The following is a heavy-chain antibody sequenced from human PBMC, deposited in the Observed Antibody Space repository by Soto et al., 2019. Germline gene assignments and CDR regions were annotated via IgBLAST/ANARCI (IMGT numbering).Heavy chain of an antibody. J-gene: IGHJ4*02. V-gene: IGHV3-23*01. CDR1: GFTFSTYG. Sequence: EVQLLESGGGLVQPGGSLRLSCAASGFTFSTYGMNWVRQAPGKGLEWVSSMSGSSGDTYYADSVKCRFTISRDNSKNTLYLQMTSLRAEDTARYYCARVQYLDWFTTYDYWGQGTLVTVSS. CDR3: ARVQYLDWFTTYDY. CDR2: MSGSSGDT. D-gene: IGHD3-9*01.